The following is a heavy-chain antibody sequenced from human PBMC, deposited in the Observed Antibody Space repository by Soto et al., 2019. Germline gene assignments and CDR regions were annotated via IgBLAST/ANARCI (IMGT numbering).Heavy chain of an antibody. Sequence: GESLKISCKGSGYSFTSYWISWVRQMPGKGLEWMGRIDPSDSYTNYSPSFQGHVTISADKSISTAYLQWSSLKASDTAMYYCARHVGYYYGSGPLACFDPWCQGILVTGSS. CDR3: ARHVGYYYGSGPLACFDP. V-gene: IGHV5-10-1*01. CDR2: IDPSDSYT. D-gene: IGHD3-10*01. J-gene: IGHJ5*02. CDR1: GYSFTSYW.